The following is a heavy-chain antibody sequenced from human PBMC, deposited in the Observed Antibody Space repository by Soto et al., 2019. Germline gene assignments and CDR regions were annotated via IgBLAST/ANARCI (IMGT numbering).Heavy chain of an antibody. D-gene: IGHD6-13*01. J-gene: IGHJ6*02. CDR1: GYSCTSYW. V-gene: IGHV5-51*01. Sequence: VESLKDSWKGSGYSCTSYWGGWVRQMPGKGLEWMGIIYPGDSDTRYSPSFQGQVTISADKSISTAYLQLNSVTPEDTAVYYCARVVSIAAAGTYYYGMDVWGQGTTVTVS. CDR2: IYPGDSDT. CDR3: ARVVSIAAAGTYYYGMDV.